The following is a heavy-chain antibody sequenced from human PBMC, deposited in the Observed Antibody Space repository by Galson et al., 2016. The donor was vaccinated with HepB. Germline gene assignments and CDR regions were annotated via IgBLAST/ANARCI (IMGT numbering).Heavy chain of an antibody. Sequence: SLRLSCAASGFSFSSYVMSWVRQSPGKGLEWVSGISGSPVTTYYADSVRGRFTISRDNSKNTLYLQMNSLRAEDTAVYYCARDAPVAVTAFDIWGQGTMVTVSS. CDR2: ISGSPVTT. D-gene: IGHD6-19*01. V-gene: IGHV3-23*01. CDR1: GFSFSSYV. J-gene: IGHJ3*02. CDR3: ARDAPVAVTAFDI.